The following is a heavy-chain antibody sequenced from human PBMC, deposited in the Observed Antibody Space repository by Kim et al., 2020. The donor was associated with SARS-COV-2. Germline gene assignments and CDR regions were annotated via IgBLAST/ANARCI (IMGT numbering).Heavy chain of an antibody. CDR1: GFTFSSYE. CDR2: ISSSGSTI. Sequence: GGSLRLSCAASGFTFSSYEMNWVRQAPGKGLEWVSYISSSGSTIYYADFVKGQFTISRDNAKNSLYLQMNSLRAEDTAVYYCARDSRVTIFGVVIDYYGMDVWGQGTTVTVSS. CDR3: ARDSRVTIFGVVIDYYGMDV. V-gene: IGHV3-48*03. D-gene: IGHD3-3*01. J-gene: IGHJ6*02.